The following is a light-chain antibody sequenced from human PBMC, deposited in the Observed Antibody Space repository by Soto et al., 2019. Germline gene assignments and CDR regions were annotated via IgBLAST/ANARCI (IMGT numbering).Light chain of an antibody. CDR1: SGHSSYA. Sequence: QPVLTQSPSASASLGASVKLTCTLSSGHSSYAIAWHQQQPEKGPRYLMKLNSAGSHSKGDGIPDRFSGSSSGAERYLTISSRQSEDEADYYCQTWGTGIRVFGGGTKLTVL. J-gene: IGLJ3*02. CDR2: LNSAGSH. CDR3: QTWGTGIRV. V-gene: IGLV4-69*01.